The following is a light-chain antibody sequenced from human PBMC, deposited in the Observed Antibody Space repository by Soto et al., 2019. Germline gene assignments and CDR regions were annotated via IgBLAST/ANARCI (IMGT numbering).Light chain of an antibody. J-gene: IGLJ2*01. CDR2: NNY. V-gene: IGLV1-44*01. CDR1: SSNIGRNT. CDR3: CSYAGTSTGV. Sequence: QSVLTQPPSASETPEQRVTISCSGNSSNIGRNTVNWYQHLPGTTPKLLIYNNYQRPSGVPDRFSGSKSGNTASLTISGLQAEDEADYYCCSYAGTSTGVFGRGTKLTVL.